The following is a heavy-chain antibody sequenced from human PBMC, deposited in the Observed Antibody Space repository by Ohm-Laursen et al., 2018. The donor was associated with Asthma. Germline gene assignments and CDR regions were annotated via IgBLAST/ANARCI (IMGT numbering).Heavy chain of an antibody. Sequence: SLRLSCTAPGFTFRNYAMTWVRQAPGKGLEWVSTISLGGGTYFAYSVRGRFTISRDNSNNILYLHMNSLRADDTAVYYCAKDEYSTALGGGAFDFWGQGTMVTVSS. D-gene: IGHD6-13*01. CDR1: GFTFRNYA. V-gene: IGHV3-23*01. CDR3: AKDEYSTALGGGAFDF. J-gene: IGHJ3*01. CDR2: ISLGGGT.